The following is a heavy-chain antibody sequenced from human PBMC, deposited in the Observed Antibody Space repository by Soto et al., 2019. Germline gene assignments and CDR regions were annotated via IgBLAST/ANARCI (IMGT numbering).Heavy chain of an antibody. CDR2: ISYDGSNK. D-gene: IGHD3-3*01. V-gene: IGHV3-30-3*01. CDR1: GFTLNSYA. J-gene: IGHJ6*02. CDR3: SRDYLWAEYCDFWSSYYRIDV. Sequence: PGGSLRLSCAASGFTLNSYAMHWVRQAPGKGLEWVAVISYDGSNKYYADSVKGRFTISRDNSKNTLYLQMDSLRAEDTAVYYCSRDYLWAEYCDFWSSYYRIDVRRQGPTGTVSS.